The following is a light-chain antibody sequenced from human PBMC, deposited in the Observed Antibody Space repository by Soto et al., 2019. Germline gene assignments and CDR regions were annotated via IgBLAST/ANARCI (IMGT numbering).Light chain of an antibody. J-gene: IGLJ1*01. CDR1: SSDVGVYNS. CDR2: DVS. V-gene: IGLV2-8*01. Sequence: SVLTQPPSASGSPGQSVTISCTGTSSDVGVYNSVSWYQQHPAQAPKLMIYDVSKRPSGVPDRFSGSKSGNTASLTVSGLQAEDEADYYCSPYAGTHIVFGTGTKVTVL. CDR3: SPYAGTHIV.